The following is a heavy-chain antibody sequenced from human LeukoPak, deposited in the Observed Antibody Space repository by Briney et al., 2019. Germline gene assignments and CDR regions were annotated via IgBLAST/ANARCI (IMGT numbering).Heavy chain of an antibody. D-gene: IGHD3-10*02. Sequence: GGSLRLSCAASGFTFSSYSMNWVRQAPGKGLERVSYISSSSSTIYYADSVKGRFTISRDNAKNSLYLQMNSLRAEDTAVYYCAELGITMIGGVWGKGTTVTISS. CDR3: AELGITMIGGV. J-gene: IGHJ6*04. CDR1: GFTFSSYS. V-gene: IGHV3-48*01. CDR2: ISSSSSTI.